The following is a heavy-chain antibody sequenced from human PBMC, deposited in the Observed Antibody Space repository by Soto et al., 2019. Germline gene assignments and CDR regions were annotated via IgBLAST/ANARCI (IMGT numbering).Heavy chain of an antibody. D-gene: IGHD4-17*01. CDR2: ISYDGSNK. J-gene: IGHJ6*02. CDR1: GFTLSSYA. V-gene: IGHV3-30-3*01. CDR3: PRGRYGDYSLEGGGYYNGMDV. Sequence: QVQLVESGGGVVQPGRSLRVSCAASGFTLSSYAMHWVRQAPGKGLEWVAVISYDGSNKYYADSVKGRFTISRDSSKNTLYLQMNSLRAEDTAVYYCPRGRYGDYSLEGGGYYNGMDVWGQGTTVTVSS.